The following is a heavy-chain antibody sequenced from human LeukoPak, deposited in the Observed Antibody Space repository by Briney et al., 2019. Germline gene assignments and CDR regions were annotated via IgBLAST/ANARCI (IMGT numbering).Heavy chain of an antibody. CDR3: ARQRIRYSSSSRDAFDI. V-gene: IGHV4-39*01. D-gene: IGHD6-6*01. CDR2: INYSGDT. J-gene: IGHJ3*02. CDR1: GGAISSSSYY. Sequence: SETLSLTCTVTGGAISSSSYYWGWIRQPPGKGLEWIETINYSGDTYYNPSLKSRVTISVDSSKNQFSLKLSSVTAADTAVYYCARQRIRYSSSSRDAFDIWGQGTMVTVSS.